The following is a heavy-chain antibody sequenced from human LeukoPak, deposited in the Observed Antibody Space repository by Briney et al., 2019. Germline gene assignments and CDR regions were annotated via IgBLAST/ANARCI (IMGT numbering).Heavy chain of an antibody. Sequence: GGSLRLSCAASGFTFSSYAMSWVRQAPGKGLEWVSVISGSGSSTSQVDSVKGRFTISRDNSKNTLYLQMNSLRAEDTAVYYCAKSYYFDYWGQGTLVTVSS. J-gene: IGHJ4*02. CDR1: GFTFSSYA. V-gene: IGHV3-23*01. CDR3: AKSYYFDY. CDR2: ISGSGSST.